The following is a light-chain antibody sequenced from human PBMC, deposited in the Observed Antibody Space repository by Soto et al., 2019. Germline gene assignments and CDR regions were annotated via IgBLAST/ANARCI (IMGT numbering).Light chain of an antibody. V-gene: IGKV3-15*01. Sequence: EIVMTQSPATLSVSPGETATLSCRASQSVSSSLACYQQKPGRAPRLLIYGASTRATGIPDRFSGSGSGTEFTLTISSLQSEDFAVYYCQQYNNWPPLTFGGGTKVDIK. CDR3: QQYNNWPPLT. CDR1: QSVSSS. CDR2: GAS. J-gene: IGKJ4*01.